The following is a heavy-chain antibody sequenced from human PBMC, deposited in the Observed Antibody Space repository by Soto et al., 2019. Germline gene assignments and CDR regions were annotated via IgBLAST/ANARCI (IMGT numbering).Heavy chain of an antibody. CDR1: GFTFSSYS. D-gene: IGHD6-6*01. Sequence: EVQLVESGGGLVKPGGSLRLSCAASGFTFSSYSMNWVRQAPGKGLEWVSSISSSSSYIYYADSVKGRFTISRDNAKNSLYLQMNSLRAEDTAVYYCHVPYSSSSHSDAFDIWGQGTMVTVSS. CDR2: ISSSSSYI. V-gene: IGHV3-21*01. J-gene: IGHJ3*02. CDR3: HVPYSSSSHSDAFDI.